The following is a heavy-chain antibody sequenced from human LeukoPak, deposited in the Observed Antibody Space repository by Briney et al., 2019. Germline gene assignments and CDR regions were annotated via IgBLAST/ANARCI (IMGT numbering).Heavy chain of an antibody. D-gene: IGHD3-10*01. Sequence: RGESLKISCKGSGYSFTSYWISWVRQMPGKGLEWMGIIYPGDSDTRYSPSFQGQVTISADKSISTAYLQWSSLKASDTAMYYCARLNMVRGAGVDYWGQGTLVTVSS. CDR2: IYPGDSDT. V-gene: IGHV5-51*01. CDR1: GYSFTSYW. CDR3: ARLNMVRGAGVDY. J-gene: IGHJ4*02.